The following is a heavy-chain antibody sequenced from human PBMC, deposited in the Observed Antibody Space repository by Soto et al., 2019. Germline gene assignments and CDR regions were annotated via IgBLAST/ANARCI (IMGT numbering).Heavy chain of an antibody. CDR3: ARDRGNYWYFDL. D-gene: IGHD3-10*01. CDR1: GGTFSSYA. Sequence: SVKVSCKASGGTFSSYAISWVRQAPGQGLEWMGGIIPIFGTANYAQKFQGRVTITADESTSTAYMELSSLRSEDTAVYYCARDRGNYWYFDLWARGTLVTVSS. J-gene: IGHJ2*01. V-gene: IGHV1-69*13. CDR2: IIPIFGTA.